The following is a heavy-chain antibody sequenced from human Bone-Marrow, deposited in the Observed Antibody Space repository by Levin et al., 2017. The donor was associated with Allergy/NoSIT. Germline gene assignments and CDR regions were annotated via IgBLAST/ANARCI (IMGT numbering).Heavy chain of an antibody. CDR1: GFTVRNY. J-gene: IGHJ4*02. D-gene: IGHD4-23*01. CDR2: IYSGGDT. V-gene: IGHV3-53*01. CDR3: ARDGGVTVRGDY. Sequence: PGGSLRLSCAASGFTVRNYMRWFRQAPGKGLEWVSLIYSGGDTRYADSVKGRFTISRDTSKNTLSLQMNSLRTDDTAVYYCARDGGVTVRGDYWGQGTLVTVSS.